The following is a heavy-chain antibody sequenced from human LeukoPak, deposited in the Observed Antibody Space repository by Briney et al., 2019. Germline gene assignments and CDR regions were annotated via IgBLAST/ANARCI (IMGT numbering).Heavy chain of an antibody. CDR1: EFTFDNYA. Sequence: GGSLRLSCVAVEFTFDNYAMSWVRQAPGKGLEGVSAISGSGGGTWYTPSMRGRFINSRDNSKNTLFLQMSGLRAEDTAMYYCAKDGGTGGWHAFDVWGQGTMDTVSS. V-gene: IGHV3-23*01. CDR3: AKDGGTGGWHAFDV. D-gene: IGHD1-14*01. J-gene: IGHJ3*01. CDR2: ISGSGGGT.